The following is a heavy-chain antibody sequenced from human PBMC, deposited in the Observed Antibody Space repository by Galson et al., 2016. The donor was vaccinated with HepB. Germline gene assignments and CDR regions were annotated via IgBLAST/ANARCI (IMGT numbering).Heavy chain of an antibody. CDR3: AKGLQYYSYALDV. J-gene: IGHJ6*02. V-gene: IGHV3-23*01. Sequence: SLRLSCAASGFTLSSYAMSWVRQAPGKGLQWVTSISGTGGTTYYAASVKGRFTISRDNSKSTMYLQMNSLRAEDTAIYYCAKGLQYYSYALDVWGQGTTVTVSS. CDR1: GFTLSSYA. CDR2: ISGTGGTT.